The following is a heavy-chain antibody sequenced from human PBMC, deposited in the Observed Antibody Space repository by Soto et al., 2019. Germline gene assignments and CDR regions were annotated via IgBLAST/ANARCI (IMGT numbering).Heavy chain of an antibody. J-gene: IGHJ3*02. CDR2: IYWDDDK. Sequence: QITLKESGPTLVKPTQTLTLTCTFSGFSLSTSGVGVGWIRQPPGKALEWLALIYWDDDKRYSPSLKSRLTITKDTSKNQVVLTMTNMDPVVTATYYCAHYFYILVDDAFDIWGQGTMVTVSS. CDR1: GFSLSTSGVG. CDR3: AHYFYILVDDAFDI. V-gene: IGHV2-5*02. D-gene: IGHD2-8*02.